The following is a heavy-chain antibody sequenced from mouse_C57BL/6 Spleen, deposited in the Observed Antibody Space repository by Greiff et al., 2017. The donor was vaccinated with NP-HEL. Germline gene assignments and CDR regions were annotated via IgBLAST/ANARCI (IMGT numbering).Heavy chain of an antibody. V-gene: IGHV1-55*01. CDR2: IYPGSGST. J-gene: IGHJ1*03. CDR3: ARGAYYYGSSYGTGYFDV. D-gene: IGHD1-1*01. CDR1: GYTFTSYW. Sequence: QVHVKQSGAELVKPGASVKMSCKASGYTFTSYWITWVKQRPGQGLEWIGDIYPGSGSTNYNEKFKSKATLTVDTSSSTAYMQLSSLTSEDSAVYYCARGAYYYGSSYGTGYFDVWGTGTTVTVSS.